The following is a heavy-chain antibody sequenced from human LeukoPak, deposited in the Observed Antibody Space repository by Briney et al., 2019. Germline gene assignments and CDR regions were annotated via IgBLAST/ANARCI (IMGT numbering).Heavy chain of an antibody. CDR1: GYRFTSYG. J-gene: IGHJ4*02. V-gene: IGHV1-18*01. D-gene: IGHD2-2*01. Sequence: ASVKVSCKASGYRFTSYGISWVRQAPGQGLEWMGWIGGYNGNTNYAQKLQGRVSMTTDTSTSAAYMELRSLRSDDTAVYYCAREYCSTTRCYMADYWGQGTLVTVSS. CDR3: AREYCSTTRCYMADY. CDR2: IGGYNGNT.